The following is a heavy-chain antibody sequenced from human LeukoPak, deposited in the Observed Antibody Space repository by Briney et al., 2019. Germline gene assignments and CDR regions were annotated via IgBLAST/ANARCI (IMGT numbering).Heavy chain of an antibody. CDR1: GFTFSNYA. CDR3: VRGLYGY. V-gene: IGHV3-7*03. Sequence: PGGSLRLSCAASGFTFSNYAMHWVRQAPGKGLEWVANLNQDGGEKYYVDSVKGRFTISRDNGRNSLYLQMDSLRVEDTAVYYCVRGLYGYWGQGTLVTVSS. J-gene: IGHJ4*02. CDR2: LNQDGGEK. D-gene: IGHD4-17*01.